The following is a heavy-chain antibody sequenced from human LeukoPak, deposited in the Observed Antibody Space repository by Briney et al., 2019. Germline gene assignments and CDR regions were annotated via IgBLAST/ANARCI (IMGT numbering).Heavy chain of an antibody. D-gene: IGHD5-18*01. Sequence: GASVKVSCKASGGTFSSYAISWVRQAPRQGLEWIGGIIPIFGTANYAQKFQGRVTITADESTSTAYMELSSLRSEDTAVYYCARTAEIQLWGNFDYWGQGTLVTVSS. CDR2: IIPIFGTA. J-gene: IGHJ4*02. CDR1: GGTFSSYA. CDR3: ARTAEIQLWGNFDY. V-gene: IGHV1-69*13.